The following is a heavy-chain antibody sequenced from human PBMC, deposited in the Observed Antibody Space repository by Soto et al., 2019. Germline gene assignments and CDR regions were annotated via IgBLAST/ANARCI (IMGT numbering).Heavy chain of an antibody. J-gene: IGHJ4*02. CDR1: GFTFSSYA. V-gene: IGHV3-23*01. CDR2: ISGSGGST. D-gene: IGHD5-18*01. Sequence: GGSLRLSCAASGFTFSSYAMSWFRQAPGKGLEWVSAISGSGGSTYYADSVKGRFTISRDNSKNTLYLQMNSLRAEDTAVYYYAKDGRDGYSYGPIDYWGQGTLVTVSS. CDR3: AKDGRDGYSYGPIDY.